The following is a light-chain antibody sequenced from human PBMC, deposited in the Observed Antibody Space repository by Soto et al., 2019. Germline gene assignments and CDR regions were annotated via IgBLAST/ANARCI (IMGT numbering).Light chain of an antibody. CDR1: SSDVGTYNL. CDR2: EVS. V-gene: IGLV2-23*02. Sequence: QSVLTQPASVSGSPGQLITISCTGTSSDVGTYNLVSWYQQHPGKAPKLMIYEVSKWPSGVSRRFSGSKSGNMASLTVSGLQAEDEADYYCCSYAGGGTWVFGGGTKLTVL. CDR3: CSYAGGGTWV. J-gene: IGLJ3*02.